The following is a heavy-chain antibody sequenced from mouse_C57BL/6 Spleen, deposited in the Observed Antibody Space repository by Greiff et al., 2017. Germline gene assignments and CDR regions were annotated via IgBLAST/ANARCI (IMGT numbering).Heavy chain of an antibody. V-gene: IGHV1-53*01. Sequence: VKLQQPGTELVKPGASVKLSCKASGYTFTSYWMHWVKQRPGQGLEWIGNINPSNGGTNYNEKFKSKATLTVDKSSSTAYMQLSSLTSEDSAVYYCARSFITTVVAPDYWGQGTTLTVSS. CDR1: GYTFTSYW. CDR3: ARSFITTVVAPDY. CDR2: INPSNGGT. J-gene: IGHJ2*01. D-gene: IGHD1-1*01.